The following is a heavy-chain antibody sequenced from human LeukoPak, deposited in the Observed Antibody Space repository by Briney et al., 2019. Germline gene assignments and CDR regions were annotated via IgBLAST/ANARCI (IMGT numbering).Heavy chain of an antibody. CDR3: AKHDYTEYYSDY. V-gene: IGHV3-23*01. Sequence: GGSLRLSCAASGFTFSSYGMSWVRQAPGKALEWVSYIRGSGATGASTFYADSVKGRFTISRDNSKNTLFLQMNSLRVEDTAIYYCAKHDYTEYYSDYWGQGALVTVSS. J-gene: IGHJ4*02. CDR1: GFTFSSYG. CDR2: IRGSGATGAST. D-gene: IGHD3-10*01.